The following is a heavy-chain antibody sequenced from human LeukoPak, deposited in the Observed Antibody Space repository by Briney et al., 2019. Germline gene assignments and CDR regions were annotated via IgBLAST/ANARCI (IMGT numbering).Heavy chain of an antibody. CDR2: IYYNEST. J-gene: IGHJ4*02. CDR3: ARGRWLVSY. V-gene: IGHV4-59*01. D-gene: IGHD6-19*01. CDR1: GGSISTYY. Sequence: PSETLSLTCTVSGGSISTYYWSWIRQPVGKGLEWIGYIYYNESTNYNPSVKSRVTISADTSKNQFSLKLRSVTAADTAVYYCARGRWLVSYWGQGTLVTVSS.